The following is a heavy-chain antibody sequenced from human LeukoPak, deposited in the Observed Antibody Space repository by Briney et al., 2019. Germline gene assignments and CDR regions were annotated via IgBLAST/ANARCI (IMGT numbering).Heavy chain of an antibody. CDR1: GFTFNYYA. V-gene: IGHV3-23*01. Sequence: GGSLRLSCAASGFTFNYYAMSWVRQAPGKGLEWVSTFSGSGDNTYYADSVKGRFTISRDNSKNTLYLQMNSLRAKDTAVYYCAKDGGYVGEYFDYWGQGTLVTVSS. CDR3: AKDGGYVGEYFDY. CDR2: FSGSGDNT. D-gene: IGHD5-12*01. J-gene: IGHJ4*02.